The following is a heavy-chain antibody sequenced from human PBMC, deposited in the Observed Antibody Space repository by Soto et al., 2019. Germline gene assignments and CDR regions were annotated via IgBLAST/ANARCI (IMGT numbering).Heavy chain of an antibody. J-gene: IGHJ3*02. CDR3: VRDAADSGYGFDS. V-gene: IGHV3-33*01. CDR1: GFTFRRDA. CDR2: IWNDGSNE. Sequence: QLVESGGGVVQRGRSLRLSCAASGFTFRRDAMHWFRQAPGKGLEGVAFIWNDGSNEYYADSVKGRAIISRDNSENTVYLQMNSLRGEETAVYFCVRDAADSGYGFDSWGQGTMVTVSS. D-gene: IGHD2-15*01.